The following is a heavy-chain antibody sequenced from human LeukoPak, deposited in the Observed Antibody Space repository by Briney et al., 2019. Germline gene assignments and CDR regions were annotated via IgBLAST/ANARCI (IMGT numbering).Heavy chain of an antibody. D-gene: IGHD3-10*01. Sequence: SETLSLTCAVSGYSISSSNWWGWIRQPPGKGLEWIGYIYYSGSTNYNPSLKSRVTMSVDTSKNQFSLKLSSVTALDTAVYYCARKGSGSYYPDAFDIWGQGTMVTVSS. J-gene: IGHJ3*02. V-gene: IGHV4-28*06. CDR3: ARKGSGSYYPDAFDI. CDR1: GYSISSSNW. CDR2: IYYSGST.